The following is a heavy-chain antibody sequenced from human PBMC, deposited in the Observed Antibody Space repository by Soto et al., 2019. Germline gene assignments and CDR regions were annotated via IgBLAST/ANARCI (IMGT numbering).Heavy chain of an antibody. D-gene: IGHD3-3*01. J-gene: IGHJ5*02. Sequence: GGSLRLSCAASGFTFSSYWMSWVRQAPGKGLEWGANIKQDGSEKYYVDSVKGRFTISRDNAKNSLYLQMNSLRAEDTAVYYCARDHYDFWSGYYTVGPNWFAPWGQGTLVTVSS. V-gene: IGHV3-7*01. CDR1: GFTFSSYW. CDR2: IKQDGSEK. CDR3: ARDHYDFWSGYYTVGPNWFAP.